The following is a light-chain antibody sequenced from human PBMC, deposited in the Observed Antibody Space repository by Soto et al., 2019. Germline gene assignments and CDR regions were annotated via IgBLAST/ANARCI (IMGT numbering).Light chain of an antibody. J-gene: IGLJ2*01. CDR1: NIGSES. CDR2: DNS. CDR3: QSADSSGTYVV. V-gene: IGLV3-21*02. Sequence: SYELTQPPSVSVAPGQTARITCGGNNIGSESVHWYQQRPGQAPVLVVYDNSDRPSGIPERFSGSNSANTATLTISRVEAGDEADYYCQSADSSGTYVVFGGGTQLTVL.